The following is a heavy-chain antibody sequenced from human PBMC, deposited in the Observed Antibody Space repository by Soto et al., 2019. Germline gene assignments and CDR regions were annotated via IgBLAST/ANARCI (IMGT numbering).Heavy chain of an antibody. J-gene: IGHJ5*02. CDR3: ARYYFDSSGYSNWFDP. CDR1: GGSITSGAYY. Sequence: PSETLSLTCAVSGGSITSGAYYWTWIRQHPGKGLEWIAYIHYSGRTYYNPSLKSRVTISVDTSNNQVSLKLSYVTAAETAVYYCARYYFDSSGYSNWFDPWGQGTLVTVSS. CDR2: IHYSGRT. D-gene: IGHD3-22*01. V-gene: IGHV4-31*11.